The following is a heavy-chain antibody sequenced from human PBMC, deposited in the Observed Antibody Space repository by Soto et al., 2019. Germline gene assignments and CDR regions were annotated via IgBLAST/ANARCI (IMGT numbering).Heavy chain of an antibody. Sequence: TSETLSLTCTVSGGSISSYYWSWIRQPPGKGLEWIGYIYYSGSTNYNPSLKSRVTISVDTSKNQFSLKLSSVTAADTAVYYCARNWNYDGRGYYYYYMDVWGKGTTVTVSS. CDR2: IYYSGST. J-gene: IGHJ6*03. V-gene: IGHV4-59*08. CDR3: ARNWNYDGRGYYYYYMDV. D-gene: IGHD1-7*01. CDR1: GGSISSYY.